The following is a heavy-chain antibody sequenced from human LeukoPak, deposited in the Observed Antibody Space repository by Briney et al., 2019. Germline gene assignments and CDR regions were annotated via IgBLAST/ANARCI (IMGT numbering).Heavy chain of an antibody. CDR3: AKDLDGGIRFLEWIDFGAFDI. D-gene: IGHD3-3*01. V-gene: IGHV3-23*01. J-gene: IGHJ3*02. CDR1: GFTFSSYA. Sequence: GGSLRLSCAASGFTFSSYAMSWVRQAPGKGLEWVSAISGSGGSTYYADSVKGRFTIPRDNSKNTLYLQMNSLRAEDTAVYYCAKDLDGGIRFLEWIDFGAFDIWGQGTMVTVSS. CDR2: ISGSGGST.